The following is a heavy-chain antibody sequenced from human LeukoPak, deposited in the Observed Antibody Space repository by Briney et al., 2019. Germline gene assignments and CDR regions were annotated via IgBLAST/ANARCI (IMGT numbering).Heavy chain of an antibody. CDR2: IYYSGST. V-gene: IGHV4-34*01. D-gene: IGHD2-2*01. CDR1: GGSFSGYY. J-gene: IGHJ4*02. Sequence: SETLSLTCAVYGGSFSGYYWSWIRQPPGKGLEWIGYIYYSGSTYYNPSLKSRVTISVDTSKNQFSLKLSSVTAADTAVYYCASLSYGGYADFDYWGQGTLVTVSS. CDR3: ASLSYGGYADFDY.